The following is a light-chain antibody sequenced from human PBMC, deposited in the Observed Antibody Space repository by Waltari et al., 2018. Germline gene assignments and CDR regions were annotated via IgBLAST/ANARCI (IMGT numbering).Light chain of an antibody. V-gene: IGKV1-39*01. J-gene: IGKJ3*01. Sequence: IRMTQSPSSLSASVGDRVTITCRASQAINTYLNWYQQQPGKAPKLLIYAASRLHRGVPSRFSGSGSGTDFTLTISRLQPEDFATYYCQQSYFTPRGNFGPGTRVDL. CDR2: AAS. CDR1: QAINTY. CDR3: QQSYFTPRGN.